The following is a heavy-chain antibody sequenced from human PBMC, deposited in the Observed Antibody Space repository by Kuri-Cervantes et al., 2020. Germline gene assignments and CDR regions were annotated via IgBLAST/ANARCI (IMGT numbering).Heavy chain of an antibody. J-gene: IGHJ4*02. Sequence: SDTLSLTFTVSGGSISSHHWSWIRQPPGKGLEWIGYIYYSGSINYNPSLKSRVTISVDTSKNQFSLKLSSVTAADTAVYYSARVDYYDSSGYYWFGYFDYWGQGTLVTISS. D-gene: IGHD3-22*01. CDR1: GGSISSHH. CDR3: ARVDYYDSSGYYWFGYFDY. V-gene: IGHV4-59*11. CDR2: IYYSGSI.